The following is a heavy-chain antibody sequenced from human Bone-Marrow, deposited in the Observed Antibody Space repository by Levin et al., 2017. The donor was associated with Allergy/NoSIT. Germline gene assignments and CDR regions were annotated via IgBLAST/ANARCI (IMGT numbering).Heavy chain of an antibody. CDR2: IIPIFGTA. D-gene: IGHD3-16*01. V-gene: IGHV1-69*06. Sequence: SVKVSCKASGGTFSSYAISWVRQAPGQGLEWMGGIIPIFGTANYAQKFQGRVTITADKSTSTAYMELSSLRSEDTAVYYCATYVPRSPDYYYYYMDVWGKGTTVTVSS. CDR1: GGTFSSYA. J-gene: IGHJ6*03. CDR3: ATYVPRSPDYYYYYMDV.